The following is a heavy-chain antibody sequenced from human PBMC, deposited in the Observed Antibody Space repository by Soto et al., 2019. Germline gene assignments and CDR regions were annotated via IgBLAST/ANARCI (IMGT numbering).Heavy chain of an antibody. V-gene: IGHV4-61*01. Sequence: SSETLSLTCSVCGDSVSSDRYFWTWIRQPPGKGLEWIAYISYTGDTNYNPSLKSRVTISVDTSRNQFSLTLTSVTAADTAVYFCARIVVGATVELGGQGSLVTVSS. D-gene: IGHD1-26*01. J-gene: IGHJ4*02. CDR2: ISYTGDT. CDR1: GDSVSSDRYF. CDR3: ARIVVGATVEL.